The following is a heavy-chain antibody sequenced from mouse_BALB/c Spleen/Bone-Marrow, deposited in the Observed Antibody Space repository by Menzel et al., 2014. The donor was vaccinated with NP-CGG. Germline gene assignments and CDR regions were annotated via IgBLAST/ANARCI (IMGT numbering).Heavy chain of an antibody. CDR2: INPSTGYT. V-gene: IGHV1-7*01. Sequence: QVQLQQSGAELAKPGASVKMSCKASGYTFTSYWMHWVKQRPGRGLEWIGYINPSTGYTEYNQKFKDKATLTADKSSSTAYMQLSSLTSEDSAVYYCARDHPYYFDYWGQGTTLTVSS. J-gene: IGHJ2*01. CDR3: ARDHPYYFDY. CDR1: GYTFTSYW.